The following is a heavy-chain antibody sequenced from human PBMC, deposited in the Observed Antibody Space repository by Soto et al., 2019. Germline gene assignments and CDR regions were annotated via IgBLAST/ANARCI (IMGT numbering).Heavy chain of an antibody. D-gene: IGHD1-26*01. Sequence: SETLSLTCTVSCGSISSSSYYWGWIRQPPGKGLEWIGSIYYSGSTYYNPSLKSRVTISVDTSKNQFSLKLSSVTAADTAVYYCARLRLWGYYFDYWGQGTLVTVSS. V-gene: IGHV4-39*01. CDR2: IYYSGST. J-gene: IGHJ4*02. CDR1: CGSISSSSYY. CDR3: ARLRLWGYYFDY.